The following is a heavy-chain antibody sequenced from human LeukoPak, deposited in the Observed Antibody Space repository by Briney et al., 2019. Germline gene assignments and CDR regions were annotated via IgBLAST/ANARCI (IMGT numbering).Heavy chain of an antibody. J-gene: IGHJ6*02. CDR2: INPNSGGT. D-gene: IGHD1-26*01. Sequence: ASVKVSCKASGYTFTYYGISWVRQAPGQGLEWMGWINPNSGGTNYAQKFQGWVTMTRDTSISTAYMELSRLRSDDTAVYYCARDVIVGATTGAYYYYGMDVWGQGTTVTVSS. CDR1: GYTFTYYG. CDR3: ARDVIVGATTGAYYYYGMDV. V-gene: IGHV1-2*04.